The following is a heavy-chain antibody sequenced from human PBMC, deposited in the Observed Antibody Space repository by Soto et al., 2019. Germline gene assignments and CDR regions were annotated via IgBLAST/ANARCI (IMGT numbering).Heavy chain of an antibody. D-gene: IGHD6-13*01. Sequence: ASVKVSCKASGYTFTSYYMHWVRQAPGQGLEWMGTINPSGGSTSYAQKFQGRVTMTRDTSTSTVYMELSSLRSEDTAVYYCARDNGEQQPLGYWGQGTLVTVSS. J-gene: IGHJ4*02. V-gene: IGHV1-46*01. CDR2: INPSGGST. CDR1: GYTFTSYY. CDR3: ARDNGEQQPLGY.